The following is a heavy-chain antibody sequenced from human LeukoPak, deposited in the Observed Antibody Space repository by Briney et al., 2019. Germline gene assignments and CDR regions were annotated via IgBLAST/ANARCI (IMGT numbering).Heavy chain of an antibody. CDR3: ARTSPTAMVYDY. V-gene: IGHV4-59*01. J-gene: IGHJ4*02. CDR2: IYYSGST. Sequence: TSETLSLTCTVSGGSISSYYWSWIRQPPGKGLEWIGYIYYSGSTNYNPSLKSRVTISVDTSKNQFSLKLSSVTAADTAVYYCARTSPTAMVYDYWGQGTLVTVSS. D-gene: IGHD5-18*01. CDR1: GGSISSYY.